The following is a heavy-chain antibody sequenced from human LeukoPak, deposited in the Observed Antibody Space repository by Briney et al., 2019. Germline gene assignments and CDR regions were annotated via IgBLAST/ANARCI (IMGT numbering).Heavy chain of an antibody. J-gene: IGHJ4*02. CDR2: IYPGDSDT. CDR3: ASSSRDSSGYSLDY. CDR1: GYSFTSYW. V-gene: IGHV5-51*01. Sequence: GESLQISCKGSGYSFTSYWIGWVRQLPGKGLEWMGIIYPGDSDTRYNPSFQGQVTISADKSISTAYLQWSSLKASDTAMYYCASSSRDSSGYSLDYWGQGTLVTVSS. D-gene: IGHD3-22*01.